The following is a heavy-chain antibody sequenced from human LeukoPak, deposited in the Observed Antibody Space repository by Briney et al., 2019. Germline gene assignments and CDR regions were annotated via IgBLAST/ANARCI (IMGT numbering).Heavy chain of an antibody. CDR3: GASRQYVGAFDI. V-gene: IGHV3-48*03. CDR2: ISSGSTTI. CDR1: GFTFTSYD. Sequence: GGSLRLSCAASGFTFTSYDLYWVRQAPGKGLEWISYISSGSTTIKYADSVRGRFTISRDDGRESVYLQMNSLRVEDTSIYFCGASRQYVGAFDIWGQGTLVSVSS. J-gene: IGHJ3*02. D-gene: IGHD1-26*01.